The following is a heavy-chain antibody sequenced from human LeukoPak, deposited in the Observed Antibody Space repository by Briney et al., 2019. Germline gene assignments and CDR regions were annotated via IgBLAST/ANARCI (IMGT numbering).Heavy chain of an antibody. D-gene: IGHD2-15*01. V-gene: IGHV3-23*01. CDR1: GFTFSIYA. CDR3: AKDGEDCSGGSCYPYYYYYYMDV. Sequence: PGGSLRLSCAASGFTFSIYAMSWVRQAPGKGLEWVSAISGSGGSTYYADSVKGRFTISRDNSKNTVYPQMNSLRAEDTAVYYCAKDGEDCSGGSCYPYYYYYYMDVWGKGTTVTVS. J-gene: IGHJ6*03. CDR2: ISGSGGST.